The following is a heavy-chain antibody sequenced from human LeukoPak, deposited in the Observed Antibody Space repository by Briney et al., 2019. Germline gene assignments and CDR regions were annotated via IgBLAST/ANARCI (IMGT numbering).Heavy chain of an antibody. Sequence: KPSETLSLTCTVSGGSISSYYWSWIRQPPGKGLEWIGYIYYSGSTNYNPSLKSRVTISVDTSKNQFSLKLSSVTAADTAVYYCARGADFWGGYPTLSFDYWGQGTLVTVSS. J-gene: IGHJ4*02. CDR3: ARGADFWGGYPTLSFDY. D-gene: IGHD3-3*01. CDR2: IYYSGST. CDR1: GGSISSYY. V-gene: IGHV4-59*01.